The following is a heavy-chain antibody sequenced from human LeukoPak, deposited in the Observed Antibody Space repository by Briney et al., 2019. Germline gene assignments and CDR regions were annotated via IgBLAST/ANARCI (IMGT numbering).Heavy chain of an antibody. CDR2: ISAYNGHT. Sequence: GASVKVSCKASGYTFTNYGISWVRQAPGQGLEWMGWISAYNGHTNYAQKFQGRVTMTRDMSTSTVYMELSSLRSEDTAVYYCARVREGPYCGGDCTQNWFDPWGQGTLVTVSS. CDR1: GYTFTNYG. CDR3: ARVREGPYCGGDCTQNWFDP. J-gene: IGHJ5*02. D-gene: IGHD2-21*02. V-gene: IGHV1-18*01.